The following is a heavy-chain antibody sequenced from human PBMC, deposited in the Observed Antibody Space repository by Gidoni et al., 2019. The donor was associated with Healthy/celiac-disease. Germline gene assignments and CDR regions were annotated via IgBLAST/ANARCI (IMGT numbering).Heavy chain of an antibody. CDR1: RFTFSHAW. D-gene: IGHD3-22*01. Sequence: EVQLVESGGGLVKPGGSLRLSCAASRFTFSHAWSNWVRQPPGKGLGWVGRIKSKTDGGTTDYAAPVKGRFTISRDDSKNTLYLQMNSLKTEDTAVYYCTTNSLYDSSGYYWDDAFDIWGQGTMVTVSS. J-gene: IGHJ3*02. V-gene: IGHV3-15*07. CDR2: IKSKTDGGTT. CDR3: TTNSLYDSSGYYWDDAFDI.